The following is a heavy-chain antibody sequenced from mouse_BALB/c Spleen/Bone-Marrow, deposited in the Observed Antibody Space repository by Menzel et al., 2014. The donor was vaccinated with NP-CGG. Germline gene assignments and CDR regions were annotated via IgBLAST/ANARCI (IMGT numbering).Heavy chain of an antibody. V-gene: IGHV1-18*01. CDR3: AIYYYGSSYAMDY. CDR1: GYTFTDYN. Sequence: EVQLVESGPELVKPGASVKIPCKASGYTFTDYNMDWVKQSHGKSLEWIGDINPNNGGTIYNQKFKGKATLTVDKSSSTAYMELRSPTSEDTAVYYCAIYYYGSSYAMDYWGQGTSVTVSS. D-gene: IGHD1-1*01. CDR2: INPNNGGT. J-gene: IGHJ4*01.